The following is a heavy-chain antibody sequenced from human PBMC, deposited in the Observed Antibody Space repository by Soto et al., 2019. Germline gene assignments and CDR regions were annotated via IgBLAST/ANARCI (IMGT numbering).Heavy chain of an antibody. V-gene: IGHV3-33*01. D-gene: IGHD2-15*01. CDR1: GFTFSSYG. J-gene: IGHJ6*02. Sequence: PGGSLRLSCAASGFTFSSYGMHWVRQAPGKGLEWVAVIWYDGSNKYYADSVKGRFTISRDNSKNTLYLQMNSLRAEDTAVYYCARDRGNIVVVVAATNGMDVWGQGTTVTVSS. CDR3: ARDRGNIVVVVAATNGMDV. CDR2: IWYDGSNK.